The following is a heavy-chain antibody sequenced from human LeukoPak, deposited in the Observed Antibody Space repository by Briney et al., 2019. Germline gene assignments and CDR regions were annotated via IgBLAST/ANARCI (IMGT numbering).Heavy chain of an antibody. J-gene: IGHJ4*02. CDR3: ARDSLDYYDSSGYYYEGEEFGY. Sequence: ASVKVSCKASGYTFTGYYMHWVRQAPGQGLEWMGWINPNSGGTNYAQKFQGRVTMTRDTSISTAYMELSRLRSDDTAVYYCARDSLDYYDSSGYYYEGEEFGYWGQGTLVTVSS. CDR2: INPNSGGT. V-gene: IGHV1-2*02. D-gene: IGHD3-22*01. CDR1: GYTFTGYY.